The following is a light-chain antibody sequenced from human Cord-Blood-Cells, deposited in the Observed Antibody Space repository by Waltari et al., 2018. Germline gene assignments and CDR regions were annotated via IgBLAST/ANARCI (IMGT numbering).Light chain of an antibody. V-gene: IGLV3-19*01. CDR1: SLRSYD. Sequence: SSELTQDPAVSVALGQTVRITCQGASLRSYDASWYQQKPGQAPVLVIYGKNNRPPGIPDRFSGASSGNTASLTITGAQAEDEADYYCNSRDSSGNHVFGTGTKVTVL. CDR3: NSRDSSGNHV. J-gene: IGLJ1*01. CDR2: GKN.